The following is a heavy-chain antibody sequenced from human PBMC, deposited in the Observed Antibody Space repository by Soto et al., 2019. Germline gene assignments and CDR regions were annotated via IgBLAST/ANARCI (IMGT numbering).Heavy chain of an antibody. CDR1: GYTFTGYY. V-gene: IGHV1-2*04. D-gene: IGHD4-17*01. Sequence: QVQLVQSGAEVKKPGASVKVSCKASGYTFTGYYMHWVRQAPGQGLEWMGWINPNSGGTNYAQKFQGWVTMTRDTSLSTAYMELSRLRSDDTAVYYCARSDYGDYGWYFDLWGRGTLVTVSS. CDR2: INPNSGGT. J-gene: IGHJ2*01. CDR3: ARSDYGDYGWYFDL.